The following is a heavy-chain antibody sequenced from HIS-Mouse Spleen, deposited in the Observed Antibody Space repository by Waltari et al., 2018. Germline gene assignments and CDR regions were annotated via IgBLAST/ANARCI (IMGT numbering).Heavy chain of an antibody. CDR1: GGAISSRSYY. Sequence: QLQLQESGPGLVKPSETLCLTCTVSGGAISSRSYYWGWVRQRPGKGLEWIGSIYYSGSTYYNPSLKSRVTISVDTSKNQFSLKLSSVTAADTAVYYCAREIPYSSSWYDWYFDLWGRGTLVTVSS. CDR3: AREIPYSSSWYDWYFDL. D-gene: IGHD6-13*01. J-gene: IGHJ2*01. V-gene: IGHV4-39*07. CDR2: IYYSGST.